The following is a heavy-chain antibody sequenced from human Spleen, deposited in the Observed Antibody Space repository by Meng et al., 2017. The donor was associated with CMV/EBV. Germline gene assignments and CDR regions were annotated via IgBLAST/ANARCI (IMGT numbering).Heavy chain of an antibody. Sequence: TFSRASIPHGGYYWRWLRQHPAMGLEWIGFIYFSGVTYYNPSLKSRITISVDASKRQFFLKLNSVTAADTAVYYCAKTDSREGGFDSWGQGTLVTVSS. CDR1: RASIPHGGYY. D-gene: IGHD1-1*01. V-gene: IGHV4-31*03. CDR3: AKTDSREGGFDS. J-gene: IGHJ4*02. CDR2: IYFSGVT.